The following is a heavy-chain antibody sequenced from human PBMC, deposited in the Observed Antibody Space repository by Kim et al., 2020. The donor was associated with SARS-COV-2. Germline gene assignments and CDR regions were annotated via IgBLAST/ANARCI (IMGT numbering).Heavy chain of an antibody. CDR1: GFTFSSYS. D-gene: IGHD3-3*02. CDR2: ISSSSSYI. CDR3: ASVLSRGAFDI. V-gene: IGHV3-21*01. J-gene: IGHJ3*02. Sequence: GGSLRLSCAASGFTFSSYSMNWVRQAPGKGLEWVSSISSSSSYIYYADSVKGRFTISRDNAKNSLYLQMNSLRAEDTAVYYCASVLSRGAFDIWGQGTMVTVSS.